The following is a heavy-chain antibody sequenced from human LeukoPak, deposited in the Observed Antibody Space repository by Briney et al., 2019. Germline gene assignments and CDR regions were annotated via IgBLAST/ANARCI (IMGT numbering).Heavy chain of an antibody. CDR2: ISGSGGST. J-gene: IGHJ4*02. Sequence: GGSLRLSCAASGFTFSNYCMSWVRQAAGKGLECVSGISGSGGSTYFADSVKGRFTISRDNSKNTLYLQMDSLRAEDTAVYYCAKGRPLAAAGPFYDSWGQGTLVTVSS. CDR1: GFTFSNYC. CDR3: AKGRPLAAAGPFYDS. D-gene: IGHD6-13*01. V-gene: IGHV3-23*01.